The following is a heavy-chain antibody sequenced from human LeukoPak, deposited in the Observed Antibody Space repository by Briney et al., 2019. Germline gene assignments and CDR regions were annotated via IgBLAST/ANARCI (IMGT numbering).Heavy chain of an antibody. V-gene: IGHV4-61*01. CDR2: IYYTGST. CDR1: GGSVSSGSHY. Sequence: PSETLSLTCTVSGGSVSSGSHYWSWIRQPPGKGLEWIAYIYYTGSTNYNPSLKSRVTISVDTSKNQFSLKLRSVTAADTAVYYLSREPHGSGSRGPGTLVNGS. CDR3: SREPHGSGS. J-gene: IGHJ5*01.